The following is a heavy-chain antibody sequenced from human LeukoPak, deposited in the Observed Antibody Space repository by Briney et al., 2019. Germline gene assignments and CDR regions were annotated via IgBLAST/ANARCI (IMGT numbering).Heavy chain of an antibody. Sequence: GESLKISCKGSGYSFTSYWIGWVRQMPGKGLDWMGIIYPGDSDTRYSPSFQGQVTISADKSISTAYLQWSSLKASDTAMYYCARGEYYYDSSGYYYFNWFDPWGQGTLVTVSS. CDR1: GYSFTSYW. J-gene: IGHJ5*02. CDR2: IYPGDSDT. V-gene: IGHV5-51*01. D-gene: IGHD3-22*01. CDR3: ARGEYYYDSSGYYYFNWFDP.